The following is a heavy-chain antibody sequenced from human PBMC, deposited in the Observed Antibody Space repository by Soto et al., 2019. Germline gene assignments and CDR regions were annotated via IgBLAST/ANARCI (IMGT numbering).Heavy chain of an antibody. CDR2: IYPGDSDT. V-gene: IGHV5-51*01. D-gene: IGHD2-8*01. J-gene: IGHJ6*02. CDR1: GYSFTSYW. CDR3: ARHGGDCTNGVCYTYYYYGMDV. Sequence: ESLKISCKGSGYSFTSYWIGWVRQMPGKGLEWMGIIYPGDSDTRYSPSFQGQVTISADKSISTAYLQWSSLKASDTAMYYCARHGGDCTNGVCYTYYYYGMDVWGQGTTVTVSS.